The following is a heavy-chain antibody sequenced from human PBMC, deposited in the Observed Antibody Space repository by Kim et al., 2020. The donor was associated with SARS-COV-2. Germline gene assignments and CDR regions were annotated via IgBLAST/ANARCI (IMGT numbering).Heavy chain of an antibody. V-gene: IGHV1-3*01. CDR3: ARSVTTDYYFDN. J-gene: IGHJ4*02. D-gene: IGHD4-17*01. CDR2: INAGNDNT. CDR1: GYTFTTYI. Sequence: ASVKVSCKASGYTFTTYIIHWVRQAPGQGLEWMGWINAGNDNTKYSQNFQGRVTITRDTSATTAYMDLFSLRSEDTAVYYCARSVTTDYYFDNWGQGTLVTVYS.